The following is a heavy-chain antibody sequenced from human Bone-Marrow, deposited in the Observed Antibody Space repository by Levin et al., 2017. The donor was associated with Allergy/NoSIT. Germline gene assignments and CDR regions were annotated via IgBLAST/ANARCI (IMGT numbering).Heavy chain of an antibody. J-gene: IGHJ4*02. V-gene: IGHV3-23*01. CDR3: AKLGAGDCSSTSCLYYFDY. CDR2: ITDSFAT. Sequence: GGSLRLSCAASGFAFAGSIINWVRQAPGQGLEWVSTITDSFATYYADSVKGRFTISRDNSKNTLYLQMRSLRAEDTAVYYCAKLGAGDCSSTSCLYYFDYWGQGTLVTVSS. CDR1: GFAFAGSI. D-gene: IGHD2-2*01.